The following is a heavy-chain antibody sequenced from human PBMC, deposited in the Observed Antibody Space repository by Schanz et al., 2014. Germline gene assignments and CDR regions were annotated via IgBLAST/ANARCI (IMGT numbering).Heavy chain of an antibody. CDR2: LSGSGGST. Sequence: EGQLAESGGGLVQPGGSLRLSCAVSGFTVSSNHMSWVRQAPGKGLEWVSALSGSGGSTYYADSVKGRFTISRDNSRNTLYLQMNSLRTEDTAVYYCARDRGYCSGGSCLTFDYWGQGTLVTVSS. J-gene: IGHJ4*02. CDR1: GFTVSSNH. CDR3: ARDRGYCSGGSCLTFDY. D-gene: IGHD2-15*01. V-gene: IGHV3-23*04.